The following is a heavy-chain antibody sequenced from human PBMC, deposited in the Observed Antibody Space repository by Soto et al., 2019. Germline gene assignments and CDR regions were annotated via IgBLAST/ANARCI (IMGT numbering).Heavy chain of an antibody. V-gene: IGHV4-4*07. J-gene: IGHJ5*02. CDR3: ARDSGIAAAAWFDP. CDR1: GGSISSYY. Sequence: SETLSLTCTVSGGSISSYYLSWIRQPAGKGLEWIGRIYTSGSTNYNPSLKSRVTMSVDTSKNQFSLKLSSVTAADTAVYYCARDSGIAAAAWFDPWGQGTLVTVYS. D-gene: IGHD6-13*01. CDR2: IYTSGST.